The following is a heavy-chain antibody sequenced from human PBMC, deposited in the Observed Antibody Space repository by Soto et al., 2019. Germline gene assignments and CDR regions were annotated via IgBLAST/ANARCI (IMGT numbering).Heavy chain of an antibody. CDR1: GFTFDDYW. V-gene: IGHV3-7*04. Sequence: GSLRLSCEASGFTFDDYWMNWVRQAPGKGLEWVGNIKQEGTETYYGDSVKGRFTISRDNAKNSVYLQMSSLRAEDTAVYFCARGDYYDNSGYYYTYNYYGLDVWGQGTAVTVSS. J-gene: IGHJ6*02. CDR2: IKQEGTET. D-gene: IGHD3-22*01. CDR3: ARGDYYDNSGYYYTYNYYGLDV.